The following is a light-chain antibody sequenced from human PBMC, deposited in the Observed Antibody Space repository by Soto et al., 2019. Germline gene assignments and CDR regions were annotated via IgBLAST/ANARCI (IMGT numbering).Light chain of an antibody. Sequence: EIVLTQSPATLSLSPGERATLSCRASQSVSSFLAWYQQKPGQAPRLLIYDASNRDTGIPARFSGSVSGTDFTLTISCLEPEDFAVYYCQHRSNWPLTFGGGTKVEIK. CDR2: DAS. CDR3: QHRSNWPLT. J-gene: IGKJ4*01. CDR1: QSVSSF. V-gene: IGKV3-11*01.